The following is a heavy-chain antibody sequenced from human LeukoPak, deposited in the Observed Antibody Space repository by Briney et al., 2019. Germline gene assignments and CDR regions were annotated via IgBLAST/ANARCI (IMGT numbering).Heavy chain of an antibody. Sequence: SETLSLTCTVSAGSISSYYWSWIRQPPGKGLEWIGYFYYTGASHYNPSLKSRATISLDTSKNQFSLKLSSVTAADTAVYYCSRNYYLYYYMDVWGTGTTVTVSS. CDR1: AGSISSYY. CDR3: SRNYYLYYYMDV. CDR2: FYYTGAS. J-gene: IGHJ6*03. V-gene: IGHV4-59*01.